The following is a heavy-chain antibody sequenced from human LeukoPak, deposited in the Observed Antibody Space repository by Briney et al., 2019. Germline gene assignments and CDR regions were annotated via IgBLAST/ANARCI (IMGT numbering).Heavy chain of an antibody. J-gene: IGHJ3*02. V-gene: IGHV5-51*01. Sequence: GESLKISCKGSGYIFTNYWIGWVRQMPGKGLDWMGIIYPGDSDTRYSPSFQGQVTISADKSISTAYLQWSSLKASDTAMYYCASGYDSSGYYVSYDAFDIWGQGTMVTVSS. D-gene: IGHD3-22*01. CDR1: GYIFTNYW. CDR3: ASGYDSSGYYVSYDAFDI. CDR2: IYPGDSDT.